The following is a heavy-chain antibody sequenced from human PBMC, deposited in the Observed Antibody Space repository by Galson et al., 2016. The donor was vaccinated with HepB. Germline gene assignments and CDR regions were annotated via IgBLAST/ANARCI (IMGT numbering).Heavy chain of an antibody. CDR2: IIPVVGAA. Sequence: SVKVSCKASGGMFSGFAIHWVRQAPGQGLEWMGGIIPVVGAANYTQKFQGRVTMTADRSTTTAYMELRGLTSGDTAIYFCARSPPNVAARQGWFNPWGQGTLVTVTS. CDR1: GGMFSGFA. D-gene: IGHD6-6*01. J-gene: IGHJ5*01. CDR3: ARSPPNVAARQGWFNP. V-gene: IGHV1-69*06.